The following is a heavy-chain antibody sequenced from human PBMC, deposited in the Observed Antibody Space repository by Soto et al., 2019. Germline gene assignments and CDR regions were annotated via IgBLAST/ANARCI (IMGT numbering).Heavy chain of an antibody. CDR2: IYYSGST. Sequence: SETLSLTCTVSGGSISSGGYYWSWIRQHPWKGLEWIGYIYYSGSTYYNPSLKSRVTISVDTSKNQFSLKLSSVTAADTAVYYCARLYYYDSSGYYYAWFDPWGQGXLVTVYS. CDR3: ARLYYYDSSGYYYAWFDP. J-gene: IGHJ5*02. D-gene: IGHD3-22*01. CDR1: GGSISSGGYY. V-gene: IGHV4-31*03.